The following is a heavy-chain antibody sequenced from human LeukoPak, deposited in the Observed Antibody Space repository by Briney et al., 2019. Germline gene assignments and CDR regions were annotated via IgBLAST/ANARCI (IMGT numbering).Heavy chain of an antibody. V-gene: IGHV3-23*01. CDR2: IGSSGATT. CDR3: PKVSLGPLSRPTHVALYYGMDV. J-gene: IGHJ6*02. CDR1: GFTFNKFA. D-gene: IGHD6-13*01. Sequence: GGSLRLSCEASGFTFNKFAMSWVRQAPGKGPEWVSAIGSSGATTFYADSVKGRCTISRDNSKNTVYLEMNSLRAEDTAIYYCPKVSLGPLSRPTHVALYYGMDVWGQGTTVTVSS.